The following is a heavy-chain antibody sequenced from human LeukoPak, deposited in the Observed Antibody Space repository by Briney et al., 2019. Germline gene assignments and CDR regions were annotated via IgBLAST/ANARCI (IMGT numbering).Heavy chain of an antibody. CDR3: ARGSILNDDYGDYPNWFDP. CDR1: GFTFSSYS. CDR2: TSSSNSYI. D-gene: IGHD4-17*01. Sequence: GGSLRLSCAASGFTFSSYSMNWVRQAPGKGLEWVSSTSSSNSYIYYADSVKGRFTISRDNAKNSLYLQMNSLRAEDTAVYYCARGSILNDDYGDYPNWFDPWGQGTLVTVSS. V-gene: IGHV3-21*01. J-gene: IGHJ5*02.